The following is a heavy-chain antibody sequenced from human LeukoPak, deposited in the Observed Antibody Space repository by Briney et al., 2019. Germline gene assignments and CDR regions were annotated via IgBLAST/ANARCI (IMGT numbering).Heavy chain of an antibody. D-gene: IGHD3-10*01. CDR1: GFTFSAFW. J-gene: IGHJ4*02. CDR3: AKDRAVRGVIEVDY. CDR2: INSDGSGT. Sequence: QPGGSLRLSCAASGFTFSAFWMHWVRQAPGKGLVWVSHINSDGSGTRYADSVKGRFTISRDNSKNTLYLQINSLRAEDTAVYYCAKDRAVRGVIEVDYWGQGTLVTVSS. V-gene: IGHV3-74*01.